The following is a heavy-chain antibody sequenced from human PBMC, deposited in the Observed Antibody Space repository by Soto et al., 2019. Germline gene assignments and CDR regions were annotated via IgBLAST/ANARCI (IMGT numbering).Heavy chain of an antibody. Sequence: QVQLVQSGAEVKTPGASVKVSCKASGYTFATYDINWVRQAPGQGLEWMGWMNPNSGNTGYAQKFQGRLTMTRDTALSVAPMELRSRRKEDTAVYYCARSDGYNFNWLDSWGQGTLVTVSA. V-gene: IGHV1-8*01. J-gene: IGHJ5*01. CDR3: ARSDGYNFNWLDS. D-gene: IGHD2-21*01. CDR2: MNPNSGNT. CDR1: GYTFATYD.